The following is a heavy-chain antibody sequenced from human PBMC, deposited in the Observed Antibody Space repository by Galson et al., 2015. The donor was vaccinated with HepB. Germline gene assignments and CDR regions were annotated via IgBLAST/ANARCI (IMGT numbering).Heavy chain of an antibody. V-gene: IGHV3-30*18. D-gene: IGHD1-26*01. J-gene: IGHJ4*02. CDR1: GFTFSSYG. CDR2: ISYDGSNK. Sequence: SLRLSCAASGFTFSSYGMHWVRQAPGKGLEWVAVISYDGSNKYYADSVKGRFTISRDNSKNTLYLQMNSLRAEDTAVYYCAKDRGSYEYYFDYWGQGTLVTVSS. CDR3: AKDRGSYEYYFDY.